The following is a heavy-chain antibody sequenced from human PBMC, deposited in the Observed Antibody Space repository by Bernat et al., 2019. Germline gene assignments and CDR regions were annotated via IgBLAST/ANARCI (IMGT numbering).Heavy chain of an antibody. J-gene: IGHJ5*02. V-gene: IGHV3-30*03. D-gene: IGHD6-25*01. CDR2: IGTDEGIR. Sequence: QAQMVESGGGVVQPGRSLRISCAASGFTFSSYVMHWVRQAPGKGLEWVAVIGTDEGIRSYADTVKGRFTISRDNSKNTLYLEMNGLRAEDTAVYYCATEGGSSGRGGWFDPWGQGTLVTVSS. CDR1: GFTFSSYV. CDR3: ATEGGSSGRGGWFDP.